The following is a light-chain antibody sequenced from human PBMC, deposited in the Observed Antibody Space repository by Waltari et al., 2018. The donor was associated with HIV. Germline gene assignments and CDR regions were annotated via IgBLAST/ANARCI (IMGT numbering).Light chain of an antibody. CDR3: QVWDSTTALG. CDR1: KMGDKY. V-gene: IGLV3-1*01. Sequence: SYELTQPPSVSVTPGQTASIPCSGNKMGDKYACWYQQRPGQSPVLVIYQDTKRPSGIPERFSGSNSGNTATLTIRGTQTMDEADYYCQVWDSTTALGFGGGTKLTVL. CDR2: QDT. J-gene: IGLJ2*01.